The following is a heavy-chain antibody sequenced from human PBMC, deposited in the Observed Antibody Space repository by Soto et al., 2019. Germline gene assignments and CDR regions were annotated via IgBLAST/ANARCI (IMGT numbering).Heavy chain of an antibody. CDR2: IYYSGST. CDR1: GGSVSSGSYY. V-gene: IGHV4-61*01. D-gene: IGHD5-12*01. J-gene: IGHJ3*02. CDR3: ASALSGYDRIDAFDI. Sequence: SETLSLTCTVSGGSVSSGSYYWSWIWQPPGKGLEWIGYIYYSGSTNYNPSLKSRVTISVDTSKNQFSLKLSSVTAADTAVYYCASALSGYDRIDAFDIWGQGTMVTVSS.